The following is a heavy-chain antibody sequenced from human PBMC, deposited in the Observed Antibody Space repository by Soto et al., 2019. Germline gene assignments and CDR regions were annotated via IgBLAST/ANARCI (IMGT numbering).Heavy chain of an antibody. V-gene: IGHV4-39*01. CDR2: IYYSGST. CDR3: ASPYDILTGYYRWDWYFDL. D-gene: IGHD3-9*01. CDR1: GGSISSSSYY. Sequence: PSETLSLTCTFSGGSISSSSYYWGWIRQPPGNGLEWIGSIYYSGSTYYNPSLKSRVTISVDTSKNQFSLKLSSVTAADTAVYYCASPYDILTGYYRWDWYFDLWGRGTLVTVAS. J-gene: IGHJ2*01.